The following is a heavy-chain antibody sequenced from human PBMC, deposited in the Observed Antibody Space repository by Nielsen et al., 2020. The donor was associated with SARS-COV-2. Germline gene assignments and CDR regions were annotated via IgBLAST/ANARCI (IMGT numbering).Heavy chain of an antibody. Sequence: SETLSLTCNVSGFPISGGFYWGWIRQPPGKGLEWIASIYHSGSTYYNPSLKSRVSMSVDTSKNQFSLKLNSVTAADTAVYYCARDKVYYNAASEDDFWGQGTLVTVSS. CDR3: ARDKVYYNAASEDDF. CDR2: IYHSGST. D-gene: IGHD3-10*01. V-gene: IGHV4-38-2*02. J-gene: IGHJ4*02. CDR1: GFPISGGFY.